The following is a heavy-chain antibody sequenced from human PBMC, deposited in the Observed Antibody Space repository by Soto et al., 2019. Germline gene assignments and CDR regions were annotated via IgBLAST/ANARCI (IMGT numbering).Heavy chain of an antibody. CDR1: GGTFSSWA. V-gene: IGHV1-69*06. D-gene: IGHD3-16*02. CDR2: IIPNDGKA. Sequence: SVKVSYRAAGGTFSSWAMRWVRQAPGQGLEWMGGIIPNDGKANYAQKFQRRVTMTEDTSTGTAYMELSSLRSEDTAVYYCATTPDHIYDYVWGSYRFRFDYWGQGTLVPVSS. J-gene: IGHJ4*02. CDR3: ATTPDHIYDYVWGSYRFRFDY.